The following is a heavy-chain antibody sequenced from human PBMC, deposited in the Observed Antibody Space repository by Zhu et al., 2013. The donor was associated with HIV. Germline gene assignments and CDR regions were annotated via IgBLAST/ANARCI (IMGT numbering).Heavy chain of an antibody. J-gene: IGHJ4*02. CDR1: GFTFSSYW. Sequence: EVQLVESGGGLVQPGGSLRLSCAASGFTFSSYWMSWVRQAPGKGLEWVANIKQDGSEKYYVDSVKGRFTISRDNAKNSLYLQMNSLRAEDTAVYYCARVFRNYDSWGVSYYFDYWGQGNPGHRLL. CDR2: IKQDGSEK. CDR3: ARVFRNYDSWGVSYYFDY. V-gene: IGHV3-7*04. D-gene: IGHD5-12*01.